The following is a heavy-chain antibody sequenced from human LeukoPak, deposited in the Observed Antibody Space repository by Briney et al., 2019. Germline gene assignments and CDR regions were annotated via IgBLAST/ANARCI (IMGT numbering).Heavy chain of an antibody. CDR3: AREKPRPGCGSSWYWFDP. V-gene: IGHV1-18*04. CDR2: ISAYNGNT. CDR1: GYTFTSYG. D-gene: IGHD6-13*01. J-gene: IGHJ5*02. Sequence: ASVKVSCKASGYTFTSYGISWVRQAPGQGLEWMGWISAYNGNTNYAQKLQGRVTMTTDTSTSTAYMELRSLRSDDTAVYYCAREKPRPGCGSSWYWFDPWGQGTLVTVSS.